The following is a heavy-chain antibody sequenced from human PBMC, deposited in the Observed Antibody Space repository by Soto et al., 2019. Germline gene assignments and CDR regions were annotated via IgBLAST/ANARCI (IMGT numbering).Heavy chain of an antibody. CDR2: IHHRGNT. J-gene: IGHJ6*03. Sequence: QVQLQQWGAGLLKPSETLSLTCAVYGGSFSDFHWSWIRQPPGKGLEWIGEIHHRGNTNYNPSLRSRVTMSVATSQNQFSLKMTSVSAADTAVYYCARTHYSMDVWDKGNRVTVSS. CDR3: ARTHYSMDV. V-gene: IGHV4-34*01. CDR1: GGSFSDFH.